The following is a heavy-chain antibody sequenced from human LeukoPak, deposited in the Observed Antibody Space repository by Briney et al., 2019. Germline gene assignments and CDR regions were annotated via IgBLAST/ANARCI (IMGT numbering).Heavy chain of an antibody. Sequence: GGSLRLSCAASGFTFSSYSMIWVRQAPGKGLEWVSYIGSKSSTTYYADSVEGRFTVSRDNAKNTLFLQMNSLRVEDTALYYCVSGDYGNYWGQGTLVTVSS. CDR3: VSGDYGNY. CDR1: GFTFSSYS. V-gene: IGHV3-48*04. J-gene: IGHJ4*02. CDR2: IGSKSSTT. D-gene: IGHD4-17*01.